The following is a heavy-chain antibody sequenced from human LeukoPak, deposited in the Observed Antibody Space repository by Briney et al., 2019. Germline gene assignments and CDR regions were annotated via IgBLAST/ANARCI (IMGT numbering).Heavy chain of an antibody. CDR1: GFTFSHYS. CDR3: ARDLAWDAFDI. V-gene: IGHV3-21*01. Sequence: GGSLRLSCAASGFTFSHYSMNWVRQAPGKGLEWVSSISSSSGSIYYADSLKGRFTISRDNAKNSLYLQMNSLRAEDTAAYYCARDLAWDAFDIWGQGTMVTVSS. CDR2: ISSSSGSI. J-gene: IGHJ3*02.